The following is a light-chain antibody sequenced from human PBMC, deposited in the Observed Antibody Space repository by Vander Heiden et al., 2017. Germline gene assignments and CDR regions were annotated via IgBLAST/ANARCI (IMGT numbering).Light chain of an antibody. Sequence: DIHVTPSSSSLSASVGDRVTFTCRASQSIVTSLNWYQHNPGKAPNLLIYAASSLQSGVPSRFSGSGSGTDFSLTISSLQPEDSATYYCQQSYSTPLFGGGTKVVIK. CDR1: QSIVTS. V-gene: IGKV1-39*01. J-gene: IGKJ4*01. CDR2: AAS. CDR3: QQSYSTPL.